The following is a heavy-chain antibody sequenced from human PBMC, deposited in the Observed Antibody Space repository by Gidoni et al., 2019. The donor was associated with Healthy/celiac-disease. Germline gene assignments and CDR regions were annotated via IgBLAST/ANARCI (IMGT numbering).Heavy chain of an antibody. D-gene: IGHD2-2*01. V-gene: IGHV4-34*01. J-gene: IGHJ6*02. CDR3: ARGPNGYCSSTSCWALVLRYYGMDV. CDR1: GGSFSGYY. CDR2: INHSGST. Sequence: QVQLQQWGAGLLKPSETLSLTCAVYGGSFSGYYWSWIRQPPGKGLEWIGEINHSGSTNYNPSLKSRVTISVDTSKNQFSLKLSSVTAADTAVYYCARGPNGYCSSTSCWALVLRYYGMDVWGQGTTVTVSS.